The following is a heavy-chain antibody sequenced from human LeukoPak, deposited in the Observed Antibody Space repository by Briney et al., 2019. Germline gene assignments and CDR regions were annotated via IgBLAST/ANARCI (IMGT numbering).Heavy chain of an antibody. D-gene: IGHD5-18*01. CDR3: ARGGYSKFDY. CDR2: ICYSGST. J-gene: IGHJ4*02. V-gene: IGHV4-59*01. CDR1: GGSISGYY. Sequence: SETLSLTCTVSGGSISGYYWSWIRQPPGKGLEWIGFICYSGSTNYNPSLKSRVTISVDTSKNQFSLKLSSVTAADTAVYYCARGGYSKFDYWGQGTLVTVSS.